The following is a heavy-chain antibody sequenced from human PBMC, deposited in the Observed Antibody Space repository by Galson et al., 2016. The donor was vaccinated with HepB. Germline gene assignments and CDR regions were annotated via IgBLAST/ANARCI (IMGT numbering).Heavy chain of an antibody. D-gene: IGHD3-10*01. CDR3: ARHHGSGSYWDYFDY. CDR2: IKHDGSEK. Sequence: SLRLSCAASGFTVRSNYMTWVRQAPGKGLEWVANIKHDGSEKYYVDSVKGRFTISRDNAKNSLYLQMNSLRAEDTAVYYCARHHGSGSYWDYFDYWGQGTLVTVSS. V-gene: IGHV3-7*03. J-gene: IGHJ4*02. CDR1: GFTVRSNY.